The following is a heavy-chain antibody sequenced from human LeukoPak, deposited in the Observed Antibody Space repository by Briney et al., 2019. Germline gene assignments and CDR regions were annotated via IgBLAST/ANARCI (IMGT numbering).Heavy chain of an antibody. CDR2: IYWDDDK. Sequence: ESGPTLVKPTQTLTLTCTFSGSSLSSSGVGVGWTRQPPGKALEWLALIYWDDDKRYSPSLESRLTITKDTSKNQVVLAMTNMDPVDTATYYCAHSPLGHSYDYGAFGIWGQGTMVTISS. CDR1: GSSLSSSGVG. D-gene: IGHD5-18*01. V-gene: IGHV2-5*02. J-gene: IGHJ3*02. CDR3: AHSPLGHSYDYGAFGI.